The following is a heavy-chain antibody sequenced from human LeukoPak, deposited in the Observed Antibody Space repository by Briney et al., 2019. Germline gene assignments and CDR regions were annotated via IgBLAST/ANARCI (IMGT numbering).Heavy chain of an antibody. CDR2: INPNSGGT. J-gene: IGHJ3*02. Sequence: ASVKVSCKASGYTLTRYYMHWVRQAPGQGLEWMGWINPNSGGTNYAQRFQGRVTMTRDTSIRTAYMELSRLRADDTAVYYCASTTGTTQSDAFDIWGQGTMVTVSS. CDR1: GYTLTRYY. D-gene: IGHD1-1*01. CDR3: ASTTGTTQSDAFDI. V-gene: IGHV1-2*02.